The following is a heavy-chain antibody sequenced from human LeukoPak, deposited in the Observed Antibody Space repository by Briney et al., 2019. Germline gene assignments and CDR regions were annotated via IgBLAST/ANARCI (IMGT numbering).Heavy chain of an antibody. CDR2: ISYDGSNK. J-gene: IGHJ3*02. V-gene: IGHV3-30-3*01. CDR1: GFTFSSYA. Sequence: RGSLRLSCAASGFTFSSYAMHWVRQAPGKGLEWVAVISYDGSNKYYADSGKGRFTISRDNAQNTVYLQMNSLRAEDTAGYYYARSGKSDAFDIWGQGTMVTVSS. D-gene: IGHD3-10*01. CDR3: ARSGKSDAFDI.